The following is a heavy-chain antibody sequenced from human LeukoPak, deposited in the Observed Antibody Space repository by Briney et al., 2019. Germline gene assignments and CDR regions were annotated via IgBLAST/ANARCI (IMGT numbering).Heavy chain of an antibody. CDR2: IKSKTHGGTT. CDR1: GFIFSKAW. Sequence: GGSLRLSCAASGFIFSKAWMSGVRQAPGKGLEWVGRIKSKTHGGTTDYAAPVKGRFTISRDDSKNTLNLQMNSLKTEDTAVYYCSTSTEPGLDYWGQGNLVTVSS. CDR3: STSTEPGLDY. V-gene: IGHV3-15*01. J-gene: IGHJ4*02. D-gene: IGHD3/OR15-3a*01.